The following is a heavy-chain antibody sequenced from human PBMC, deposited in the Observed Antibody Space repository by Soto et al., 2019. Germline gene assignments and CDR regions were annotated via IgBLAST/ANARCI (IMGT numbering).Heavy chain of an antibody. J-gene: IGHJ6*02. CDR3: ARETLIAVAGRDYYYGMDV. CDR1: GFTFSSYW. D-gene: IGHD6-19*01. V-gene: IGHV3-7*04. CDR2: IKQDGSEK. Sequence: EVQLVESGGGLVQPGGSLRLSCAASGFTFSSYWMSWDRQAPGKGLEWVANIKQDGSEKYYVDSVKGRFTISRDNAKNSLYLQMNSLRAEDTAVYYCARETLIAVAGRDYYYGMDVGGQGTTVTVSS.